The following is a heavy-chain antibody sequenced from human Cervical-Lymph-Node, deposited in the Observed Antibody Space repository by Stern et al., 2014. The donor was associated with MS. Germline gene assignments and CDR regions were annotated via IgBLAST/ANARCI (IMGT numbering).Heavy chain of an antibody. J-gene: IGHJ4*02. D-gene: IGHD4-17*01. CDR2: MNPSSGHT. CDR3: ARRDYGDGDS. Sequence: VQLVESGAEVRKPGASVKVSCKASGYTFTNYDIHWVRQATGQGLEWMGWMNPSSGHTAYAQNFQGRVTITRDTSISSAYMELMSLRAEDTALYYCARRDYGDGDSWGQGTLVTVSS. CDR1: GYTFTNYD. V-gene: IGHV1-8*01.